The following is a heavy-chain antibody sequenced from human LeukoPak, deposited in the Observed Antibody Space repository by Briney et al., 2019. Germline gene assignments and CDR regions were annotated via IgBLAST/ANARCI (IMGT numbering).Heavy chain of an antibody. CDR3: ARVVAVAGTFPDS. CDR2: IYYTGTT. D-gene: IGHD6-19*01. CDR1: GASISNSSHY. Sequence: ASETLSLTCIVSGASISNSSHYWGWIRQPPGKGLEWIGNIYYTGTTYYAPSLKSRVTISIDTSKSQFSLKVSSVTAADTAVYCCARVVAVAGTFPDSWGQGTLVTVSS. J-gene: IGHJ4*02. V-gene: IGHV4-39*07.